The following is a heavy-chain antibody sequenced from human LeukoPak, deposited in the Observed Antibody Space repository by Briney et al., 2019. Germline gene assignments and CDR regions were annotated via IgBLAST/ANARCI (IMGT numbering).Heavy chain of an antibody. D-gene: IGHD6-13*01. CDR2: IYYSGST. CDR1: GGSISSGGYY. V-gene: IGHV4-31*03. J-gene: IGHJ3*02. Sequence: PAETLSLTCTVSGGSISSGGYYWSWIRQHPGKGLEWIGYIYYSGSTYYNPSLKSRVTISVDTSKNQFSLKLSSVTAADTAVYYCSSSWDDAFDIWGQGTMVTVSS. CDR3: SSSWDDAFDI.